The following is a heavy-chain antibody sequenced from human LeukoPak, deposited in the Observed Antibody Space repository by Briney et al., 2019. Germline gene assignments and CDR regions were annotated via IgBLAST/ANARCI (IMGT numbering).Heavy chain of an antibody. D-gene: IGHD6-6*01. CDR3: ARAIAARLFDF. Sequence: ASVKVSCKASGYTFTGYYMHWVRQAPGQGLEWMGWINPSGGATTYAQKFQGRVTMTRDMSTSTVYMELSSLRSEDTAIYYCARAIAARLFDFWGQGTLVTVSS. J-gene: IGHJ4*02. CDR2: INPSGGAT. V-gene: IGHV1-46*01. CDR1: GYTFTGYY.